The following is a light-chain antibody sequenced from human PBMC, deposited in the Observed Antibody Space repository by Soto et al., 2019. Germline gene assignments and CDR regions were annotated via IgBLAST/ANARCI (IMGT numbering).Light chain of an antibody. V-gene: IGKV3-20*01. CDR3: QQYDSSPT. J-gene: IGKJ1*01. CDR1: QSVTNSY. CDR2: GAS. Sequence: EIVLTPSPGTLSLSPVERATLSCRASQSVTNSYLAWYQQKPGQAPRLLIYGASSRATGIPDRFSGSGSGTDFTLTISRLEPEDFAVYYCQQYDSSPTFGQGTKVDIK.